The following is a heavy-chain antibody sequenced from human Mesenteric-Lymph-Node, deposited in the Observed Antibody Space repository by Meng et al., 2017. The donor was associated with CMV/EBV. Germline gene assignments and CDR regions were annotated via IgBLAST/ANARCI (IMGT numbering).Heavy chain of an antibody. J-gene: IGHJ4*02. CDR1: GFTFSTYA. CDR3: AKDLFYDGSGYYLGN. D-gene: IGHD3-22*01. CDR2: IYSGGSTT. Sequence: GESLRLSCAASGFTFSTYAMTWVRQAPGKGLEWVSLIYSGGSTTYYADSVKGRFTISRDDSKNTLYLQMNSLRAEDTAIYYCAKDLFYDGSGYYLGNWGQGALVTVSS. V-gene: IGHV3-23*03.